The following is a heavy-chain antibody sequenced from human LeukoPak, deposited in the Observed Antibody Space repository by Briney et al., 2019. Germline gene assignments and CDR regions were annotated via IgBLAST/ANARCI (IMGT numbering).Heavy chain of an antibody. CDR2: VSSSGSTT. J-gene: IGHJ4*02. D-gene: IGHD4-17*01. V-gene: IGHV3-48*04. CDR1: GFTFSSYA. CDR3: ARVARDDYGDSTHHYFDY. Sequence: PGGSLRLSCAASGFTFSSYAMSWVRQAPGKGLEWVSYVSSSGSTTYYADSVKGRFTISRDNAKNSLYLQMNSLRAEDTAVYYCARVARDDYGDSTHHYFDYWGQGTLVTVSS.